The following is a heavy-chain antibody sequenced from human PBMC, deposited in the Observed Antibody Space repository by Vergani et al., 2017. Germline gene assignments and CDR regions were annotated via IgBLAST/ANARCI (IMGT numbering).Heavy chain of an antibody. Sequence: QVQLVQSGAEVGKPGASVKISCKASGYTFTAYYIHWVRQAPEQGLEWVGVISPDGFSTFYAQKFQGRVTITRDTSTSTVYVEVTSLRSEDTAVYYCATGVGIVGATRFGYWGQGTLVTVSS. J-gene: IGHJ4*02. V-gene: IGHV1-46*01. CDR3: ATGVGIVGATRFGY. CDR1: GYTFTAYY. D-gene: IGHD1-26*01. CDR2: ISPDGFST.